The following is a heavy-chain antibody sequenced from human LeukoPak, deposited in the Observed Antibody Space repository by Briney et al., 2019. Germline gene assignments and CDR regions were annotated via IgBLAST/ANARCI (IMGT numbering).Heavy chain of an antibody. CDR3: ARPLGSGTTLSYFDY. J-gene: IGHJ4*02. V-gene: IGHV1-69*01. CDR1: GGTFSSYA. D-gene: IGHD1-7*01. Sequence: GSSVKVSCKASGGTFSSYAISWVRQAPGQGLEWMGGIIPIFGTANYAQKFQGRVTITADESTSTAYIELSSLRSEDTAVYYCARPLGSGTTLSYFDYWGQGTLVTVSS. CDR2: IIPIFGTA.